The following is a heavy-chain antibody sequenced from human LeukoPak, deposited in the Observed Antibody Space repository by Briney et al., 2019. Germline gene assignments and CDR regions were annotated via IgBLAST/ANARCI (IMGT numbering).Heavy chain of an antibody. Sequence: TSETLSLTCTVSGGSISSSSYYWGWIRQPPGKGLEWIGSIYYSGSTYYNPSLKSRVTISVDTSKNQFSLKLSSVTAADTAVYYCARTLAAAGDDAFDIWGQGTMVTVSS. CDR2: IYYSGST. V-gene: IGHV4-39*07. CDR1: GGSISSSSYY. CDR3: ARTLAAAGDDAFDI. D-gene: IGHD6-25*01. J-gene: IGHJ3*02.